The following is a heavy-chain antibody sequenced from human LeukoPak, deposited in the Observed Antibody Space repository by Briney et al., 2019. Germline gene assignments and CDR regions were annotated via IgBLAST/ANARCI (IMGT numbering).Heavy chain of an antibody. V-gene: IGHV4-59*01. CDR3: ASSLGSSWFNPFDY. Sequence: SETLSLTCTVSGDSITSNYWSWIRQPPGKGLEWIGYLHYRGNTNHNSSLKGRVTISLDTSKNQFSLKLSSVTAADTAIYYCASSLGSSWFNPFDYWGQGTLVTVSS. CDR1: GDSITSNY. CDR2: LHYRGNT. D-gene: IGHD6-13*01. J-gene: IGHJ4*02.